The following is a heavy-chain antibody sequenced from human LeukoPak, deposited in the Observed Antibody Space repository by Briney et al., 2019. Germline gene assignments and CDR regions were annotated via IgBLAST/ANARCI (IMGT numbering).Heavy chain of an antibody. J-gene: IGHJ4*02. CDR1: GFTLSDHY. V-gene: IGHV3-23*01. CDR2: ISGSGGST. Sequence: GGSLRLSCAASGFTLSDHYMDWVRQAPGKGLEWVSGISGSGGSTNYADSVKGRFTISRDNSKNTLYLQMNSLRAEDTGIYYCAKGVSGYYSIFDYWGQGTLVTVSS. D-gene: IGHD3-22*01. CDR3: AKGVSGYYSIFDY.